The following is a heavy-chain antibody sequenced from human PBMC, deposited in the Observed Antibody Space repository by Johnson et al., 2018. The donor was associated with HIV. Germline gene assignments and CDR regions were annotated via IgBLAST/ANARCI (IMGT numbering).Heavy chain of an antibody. V-gene: IGHV3-11*01. J-gene: IGHJ3*02. Sequence: QVQLVESGGGLVKPGGSLRLSCAASGFSFSDYYMTWIRQAPGKGLEFVSYISSSGSIGYADSVKGRFTISRDNAKNSLYLQMNSLRAEDTALYYCAKDMGYSSSYDAFDIWGQGTMVTVSS. CDR1: GFSFSDYY. D-gene: IGHD6-6*01. CDR2: ISSSGSI. CDR3: AKDMGYSSSYDAFDI.